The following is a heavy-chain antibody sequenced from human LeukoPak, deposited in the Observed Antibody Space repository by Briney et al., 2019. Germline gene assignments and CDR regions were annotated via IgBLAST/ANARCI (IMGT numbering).Heavy chain of an antibody. CDR3: ARQGMSSSWYNGFDP. J-gene: IGHJ5*02. CDR1: GYTFTSYD. CDR2: MNPNSGNT. Sequence: ASVKVSCKASGYTFTSYDINWVRQATGQGLEWMGWMNPNSGNTGYAQKFQGRVTMTRNTSISTAYMELSCLRSEDTAVYYCARQGMSSSWYNGFDPWGQGTLVTVSS. V-gene: IGHV1-8*01. D-gene: IGHD6-13*01.